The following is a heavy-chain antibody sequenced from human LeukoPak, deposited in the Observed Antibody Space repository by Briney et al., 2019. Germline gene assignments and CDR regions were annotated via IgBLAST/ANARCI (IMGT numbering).Heavy chain of an antibody. CDR3: AREGVVGATLSYYYGMDV. D-gene: IGHD1-26*01. Sequence: PGGSLRLSCAASGFTFSNYWMSWVRQAPGKGLEWVANIKQDGREKYYVDSVKGRFTISRDHAKNSLYLQMNSLRAEDTAVYYCAREGVVGATLSYYYGMDVWGQGTTDTVSS. V-gene: IGHV3-7*01. CDR2: IKQDGREK. CDR1: GFTFSNYW. J-gene: IGHJ6*02.